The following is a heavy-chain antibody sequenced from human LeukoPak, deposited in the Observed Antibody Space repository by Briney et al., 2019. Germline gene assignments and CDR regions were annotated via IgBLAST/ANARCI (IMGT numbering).Heavy chain of an antibody. CDR3: SRGTYSGGDCSYFDY. D-gene: IGHD2-21*02. V-gene: IGHV1-8*01. CDR2: MNPNSGNT. CDR1: GYTFTSYD. J-gene: IGHJ4*02. Sequence: ASVTVSCKASGYTFTSYDINWVRQATGQGLEWTGWMNPNSGNTGYAQKFQGRVTMTRNTSISTAYMELSSLRSEHTAVYYCSRGTYSGGDCSYFDYWGQGTLLTVSS.